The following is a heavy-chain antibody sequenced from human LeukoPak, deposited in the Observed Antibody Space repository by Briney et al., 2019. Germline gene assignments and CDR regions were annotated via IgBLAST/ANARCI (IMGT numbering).Heavy chain of an antibody. V-gene: IGHV3-23*01. CDR1: GFTFSSYA. CDR3: AKDTTKLRFLEWLLGDY. J-gene: IGHJ4*02. CDR2: ISGSGGST. D-gene: IGHD3-3*01. Sequence: PGGSLRLSCAASGFTFSSYAMSWVRQAPGKGLEWVSAISGSGGSTYYADSVKGRFTISRDNSKNTLYLQMNSLRAEDTAVYYCAKDTTKLRFLEWLLGDYWGQGTLVTVSS.